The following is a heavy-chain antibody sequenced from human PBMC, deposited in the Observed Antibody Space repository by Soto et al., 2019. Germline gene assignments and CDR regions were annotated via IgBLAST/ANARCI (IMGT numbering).Heavy chain of an antibody. Sequence: PGESLKIPWKGSGYSFTSYWIGWVRQMPGKGLEWMGIIYPGDSDTRYSPSFQGHVTITADKSISTAYLQWSSLKASDTAMYYCAGRGGGTNDSYGMDVWGQGTTGTGSS. CDR2: IYPGDSDT. CDR3: AGRGGGTNDSYGMDV. J-gene: IGHJ6*02. D-gene: IGHD1-1*01. V-gene: IGHV5-51*01. CDR1: GYSFTSYW.